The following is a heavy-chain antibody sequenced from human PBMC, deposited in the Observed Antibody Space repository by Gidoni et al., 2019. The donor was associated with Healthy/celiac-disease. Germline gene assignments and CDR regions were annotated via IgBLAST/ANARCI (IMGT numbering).Heavy chain of an antibody. CDR2: ISYDGSNK. V-gene: IGHV3-30*01. Sequence: QVQLVESGGGVVQPGRSRRLSCAASGFTLSSYASHWVRQAPGKGLEWVAVISYDGSNKYYADSVNGRLTISRDNSKNTLYLQMNSLRAEDTAVYYCARAKKSQRVGHYYYGMDVWGQGTTVTFSS. CDR1: GFTLSSYA. CDR3: ARAKKSQRVGHYYYGMDV. D-gene: IGHD2-15*01. J-gene: IGHJ6*02.